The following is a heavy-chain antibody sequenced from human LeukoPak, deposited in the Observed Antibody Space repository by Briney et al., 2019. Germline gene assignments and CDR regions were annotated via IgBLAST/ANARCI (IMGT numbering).Heavy chain of an antibody. D-gene: IGHD3-22*01. CDR2: INPNSGGT. V-gene: IGHV1-2*02. CDR1: GYTFTGYY. J-gene: IGHJ4*02. CDR3: ARDQWADSSGYYYASFDY. Sequence: ASVKVSCKASGYTFTGYYMHWGRQAPGQGLEWRGWINPNSGGTNYAQKFQGRVTMTRDTSISTAYMELSRLRSDDTAVYYCARDQWADSSGYYYASFDYWGQGTLVTVSS.